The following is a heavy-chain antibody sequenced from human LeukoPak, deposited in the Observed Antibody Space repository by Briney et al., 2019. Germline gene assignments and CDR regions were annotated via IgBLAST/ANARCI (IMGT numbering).Heavy chain of an antibody. CDR3: AREVVPAAMTYYYYYYMDV. CDR2: IYTSGST. J-gene: IGHJ6*03. V-gene: IGHV4-61*02. D-gene: IGHD2-2*01. CDR1: GGSISSGSYY. Sequence: SQTVSLTCTVSGGSISSGSYYWSWIRQPAGKGLEWIGRIYTSGSTNYNPSLKSRVHISVDTSKNQFSLKLSSVTAADTAVYYCAREVVPAAMTYYYYYYMDVWGKGTTVTVSS.